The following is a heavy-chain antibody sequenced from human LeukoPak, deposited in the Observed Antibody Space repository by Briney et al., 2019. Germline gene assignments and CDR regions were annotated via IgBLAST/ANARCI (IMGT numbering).Heavy chain of an antibody. CDR3: AELGITMIGGV. D-gene: IGHD3-10*02. V-gene: IGHV3-21*01. CDR1: GFTFSSYS. J-gene: IGHJ6*04. CDR2: ISSSYNYI. Sequence: GGSLRLSCAASGFTFSSYSMNWVRQAPGKGLEWVSSISSSYNYIYYADSVKGRFTISRDNAKNSLYLQMNSLRAEDTAVYYCAELGITMIGGVWGKGTTVTISS.